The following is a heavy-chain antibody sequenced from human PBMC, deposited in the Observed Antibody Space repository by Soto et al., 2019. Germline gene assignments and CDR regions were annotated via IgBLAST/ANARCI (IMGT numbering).Heavy chain of an antibody. J-gene: IGHJ3*02. CDR2: IGSSSTYT. CDR3: ARDADILTGSDAFDI. CDR1: GFTFSDYY. V-gene: IGHV3-11*05. Sequence: GGSLRLSCAASGFTFSDYYMTWIRQAPGKGLEWVSYIGSSSTYTNYADSVKGRFTISRDNAKNSLYLQMNSLRAEDTAVYYCARDADILTGSDAFDIWGQGTMVTVSS. D-gene: IGHD3-9*01.